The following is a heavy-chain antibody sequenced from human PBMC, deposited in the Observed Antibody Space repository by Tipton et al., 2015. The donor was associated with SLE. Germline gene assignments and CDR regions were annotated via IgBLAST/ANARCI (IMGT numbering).Heavy chain of an antibody. J-gene: IGHJ4*02. Sequence: SLRLSCAASGFTFTEYAFHWVRQAPGKGLEWLTIISFDGSNRYYSDSVMGRFTISRDKSKNTVDLQMNSLRAEDTAMYYCASSLLTGIDYWGQGTLVNVSS. CDR2: ISFDGSNR. CDR3: ASSLLTGIDY. D-gene: IGHD6-13*01. V-gene: IGHV3-30*04. CDR1: GFTFTEYA.